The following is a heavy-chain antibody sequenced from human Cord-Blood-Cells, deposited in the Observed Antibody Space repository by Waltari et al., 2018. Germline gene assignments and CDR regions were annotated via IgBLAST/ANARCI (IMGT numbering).Heavy chain of an antibody. D-gene: IGHD5-12*01. CDR1: GYTFTGYY. V-gene: IGHV1-2*02. CDR2: INPNSGGT. Sequence: QVQLVQSGAEVKKPGASVKVSCKASGYTFTGYYMHWVRQAPGQGLEWMGWINPNSGGTNYAQKFQGSVTITRDTASSTADMELSRLRSDDTAVYYCARSKSQVATMPFDYWGQGTLVTVSS. CDR3: ARSKSQVATMPFDY. J-gene: IGHJ4*02.